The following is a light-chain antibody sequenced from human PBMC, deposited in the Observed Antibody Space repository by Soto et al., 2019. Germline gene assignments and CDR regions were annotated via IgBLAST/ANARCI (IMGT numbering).Light chain of an antibody. CDR1: QSVRSS. CDR2: GAS. J-gene: IGKJ5*01. CDR3: QQRHMWPIT. V-gene: IGKV3-15*01. Sequence: EILMTQSPATLSVSPGERATLSCRASQSVRSSLAWYQQKPGQAPRLLIYGASTRATGIPARFSGSGSGTEFTLTISSLQSEDFAVYYCQQRHMWPITFGQGTRLEIK.